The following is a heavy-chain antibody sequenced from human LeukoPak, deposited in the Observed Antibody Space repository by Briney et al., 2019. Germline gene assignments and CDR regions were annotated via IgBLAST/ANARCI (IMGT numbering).Heavy chain of an antibody. J-gene: IGHJ4*02. D-gene: IGHD3-22*01. CDR2: ISYDGSNK. V-gene: IGHV3-30-3*01. CDR3: ARVITMIVVDY. Sequence: PGGSLRLSCAASGFTFSSYAMHWVRQAPGKGLEWVAVISYDGSNKYYADSVKGRFTISRDNSKNTLYLQMNSLRAEDTAVYYCARVITMIVVDYWGQGTLVTVSP. CDR1: GFTFSSYA.